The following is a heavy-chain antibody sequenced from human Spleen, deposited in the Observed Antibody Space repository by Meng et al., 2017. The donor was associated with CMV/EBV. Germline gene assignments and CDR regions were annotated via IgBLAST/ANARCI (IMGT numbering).Heavy chain of an antibody. CDR1: GFTFSSYA. D-gene: IGHD5-18*01. CDR2: ISYDGSNK. CDR3: ARGRTVMAYSLSHL. Sequence: YGFTFSSYAMHWGRQDPGKGLEWVAVISYDGSNKYDADSVKGRFTISRDNSKNTLYLQMNSLRAEDTAVYYCARGRTVMAYSLSHLWGQGTLVTVSS. J-gene: IGHJ4*02. V-gene: IGHV3-30*04.